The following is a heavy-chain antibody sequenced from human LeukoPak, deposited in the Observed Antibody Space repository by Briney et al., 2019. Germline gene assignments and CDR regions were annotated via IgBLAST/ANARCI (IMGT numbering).Heavy chain of an antibody. J-gene: IGHJ4*02. CDR2: IYHSGST. Sequence: SETLSLTCAVSGGSISSSNWWSWVRQPPGKGLEWIGEIYHSGSTNYNPSLKSRVTISVDESKNQFSLKLSSVTAADTAVYYCARALVGATPLDYWGQGTLVTVSS. V-gene: IGHV4-4*02. D-gene: IGHD1-26*01. CDR3: ARALVGATPLDY. CDR1: GGSISSSNW.